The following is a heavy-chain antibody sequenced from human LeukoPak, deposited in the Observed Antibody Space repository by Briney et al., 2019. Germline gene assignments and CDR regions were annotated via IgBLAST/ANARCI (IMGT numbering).Heavy chain of an antibody. D-gene: IGHD3-22*01. Sequence: GASLRLSCAASGFTFSSYAMSWVRQAPGKGLEWVSAISGSGGSTYYADSGKGRFTISRDNSKNTLYLQMNSLRAEDTAVYYCAKGAGYYYDSSGSPDAFDIWGQGTMVTVSS. CDR3: AKGAGYYYDSSGSPDAFDI. CDR1: GFTFSSYA. J-gene: IGHJ3*02. CDR2: ISGSGGST. V-gene: IGHV3-23*01.